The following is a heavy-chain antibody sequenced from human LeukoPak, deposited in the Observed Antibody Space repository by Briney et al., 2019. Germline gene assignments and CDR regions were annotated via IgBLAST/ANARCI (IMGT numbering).Heavy chain of an antibody. D-gene: IGHD5-18*01. CDR1: GYTFTGYY. CDR2: INPNSGGT. V-gene: IGHV1-2*06. Sequence: ASVKVSCKASGYTFTGYYMHWVRQAPGQGLEWMGRINPNSGGTNYAQKFQGRATMTRDTSISTAYMELSRLRDDDTAVYYCARIVRGDTAMVAYFDYWGQGTLVTVSS. CDR3: ARIVRGDTAMVAYFDY. J-gene: IGHJ4*02.